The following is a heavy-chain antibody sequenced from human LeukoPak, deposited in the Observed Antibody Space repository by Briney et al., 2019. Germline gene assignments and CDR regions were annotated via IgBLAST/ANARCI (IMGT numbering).Heavy chain of an antibody. Sequence: ASVKVSCKASGYTFTSYGISWVRQAPGQGLEWMGWIGAYNGNTNYAQKLQGRVTITRNTSISTAYMELSSLRSEDTAVYYCARGLRITMIAMGYWGQGTPVTVSS. J-gene: IGHJ4*02. D-gene: IGHD3-22*01. CDR3: ARGLRITMIAMGY. CDR1: GYTFTSYG. V-gene: IGHV1-18*01. CDR2: IGAYNGNT.